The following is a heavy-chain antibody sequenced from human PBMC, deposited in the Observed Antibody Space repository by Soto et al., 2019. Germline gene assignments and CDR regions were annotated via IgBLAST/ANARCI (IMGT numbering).Heavy chain of an antibody. J-gene: IGHJ4*02. CDR2: IFFSGGT. CDR3: ARGAVEGYDY. CDR1: GGSILSGAHY. D-gene: IGHD5-12*01. Sequence: PSETLSLTCTVSGGSILSGAHYWTWIRQRPGKGLEWIGKIFFSGGTHYNPALKSRLIFSIDTANNQFSLKLSSVTAADTAVYYCARGAVEGYDYWGQGTLVTVYS. V-gene: IGHV4-31*03.